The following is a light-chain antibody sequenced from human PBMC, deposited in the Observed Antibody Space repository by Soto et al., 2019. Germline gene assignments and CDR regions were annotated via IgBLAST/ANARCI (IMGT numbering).Light chain of an antibody. CDR1: SSDVGAYNY. CDR2: EVS. CDR3: SSYTSSNTLV. V-gene: IGLV2-14*01. Sequence: QSVLTQPASVSGSPGQSITISCTGTSSDVGAYNYVSWYQQQPGKAPTLMIFEVSDRPSGVSNRSSGSKSGNTASLTISGLQADDEDYYYCSSYTSSNTLVFGGGTKLTVL. J-gene: IGLJ2*01.